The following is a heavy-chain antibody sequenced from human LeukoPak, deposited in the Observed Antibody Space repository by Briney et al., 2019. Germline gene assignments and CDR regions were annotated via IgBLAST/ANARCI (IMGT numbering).Heavy chain of an antibody. Sequence: GGSLRLSCAASGFTFSSYGMHWVRQAPGKGLEWVAFIRYDGSNKYYADSVKGRFTISRDNSKNTLYLQMNSLRAEDTAVYYRAKDTVTTLCPDYWGQGTLVTVSS. V-gene: IGHV3-30*02. CDR1: GFTFSSYG. D-gene: IGHD4-17*01. CDR3: AKDTVTTLCPDY. CDR2: IRYDGSNK. J-gene: IGHJ4*02.